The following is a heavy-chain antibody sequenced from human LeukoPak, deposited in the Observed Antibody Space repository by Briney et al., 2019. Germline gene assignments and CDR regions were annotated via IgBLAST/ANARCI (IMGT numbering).Heavy chain of an antibody. V-gene: IGHV4-59*01. CDR1: GGSISSYY. D-gene: IGHD5-18*01. CDR2: IYYSGST. Sequence: SETLSLTCTVSGGSISSYYWSWIRQPPGKGLEWIGYIYYSGSTNYNPSLKSRVTISVDTSKNQFSLKLRSVTAADTAVYYCARYSYGSGNFDYWGQGTLVTVSS. J-gene: IGHJ4*02. CDR3: ARYSYGSGNFDY.